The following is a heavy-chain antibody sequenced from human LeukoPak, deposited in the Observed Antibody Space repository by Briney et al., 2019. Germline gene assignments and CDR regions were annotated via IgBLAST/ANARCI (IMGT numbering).Heavy chain of an antibody. Sequence: PSETLSLTCTVSGGSISSYYWSWIRQPPGKGLEWIGYIYYSGSTNYNPSLKSRVTISVDTSKNQFSLKLSSVTAADTAVYYCARGSRTVHFDYWGQGTLVTVSS. J-gene: IGHJ4*02. CDR3: ARGSRTVHFDY. CDR2: IYYSGST. D-gene: IGHD4-17*01. V-gene: IGHV4-59*01. CDR1: GGSISSYY.